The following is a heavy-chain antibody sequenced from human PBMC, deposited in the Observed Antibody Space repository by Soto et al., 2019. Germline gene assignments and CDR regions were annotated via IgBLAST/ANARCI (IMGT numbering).Heavy chain of an antibody. CDR2: IIPIFGTA. D-gene: IGHD3-22*01. V-gene: IGHV1-69*01. CDR1: GGTFSSYA. Sequence: QVQLVQSGAEVKKPGSSVKVSCKASGGTFSSYAISWVRQAPGQGLEWMGGIIPIFGTANYAQKFQGRVTITADESTSTAYMERSSVRTEDTAVYYCARGKARYFYDSSGYYSIYYWCRGSLVTVSS. CDR3: ARGKARYFYDSSGYYSIYY. J-gene: IGHJ4*02.